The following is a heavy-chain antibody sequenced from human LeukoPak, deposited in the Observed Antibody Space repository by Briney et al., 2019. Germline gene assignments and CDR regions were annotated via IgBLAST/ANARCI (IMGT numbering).Heavy chain of an antibody. J-gene: IGHJ5*01. CDR1: GFTFSNYW. CDR2: INPAGNYA. D-gene: IGHD3-3*01. CDR3: VRDWDHYDFDS. Sequence: PGGLRLSCAASGFTFSNYWIHWVRQAPGKGLVWVSRINPAGNYANYADSVKGRFTISRDNAKNTVYLQMNSLRAEDTALFYCVRDWDHYDFDSWGQGTLVTVSS. V-gene: IGHV3-74*01.